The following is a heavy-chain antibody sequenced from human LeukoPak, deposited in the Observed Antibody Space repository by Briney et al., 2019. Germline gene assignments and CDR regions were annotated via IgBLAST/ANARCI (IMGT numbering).Heavy chain of an antibody. CDR2: ISGSGGST. J-gene: IGHJ4*02. Sequence: GGSLRLSCAASGFTFSSYAMSWVRQAPGKGLEWVSAISGSGGSTYYADSVKGRFTISRDNAKNSLYPQMNSLRAEDTAVYYCARDLASSPNYWGQGTLVTVSS. CDR3: ARDLASSPNY. V-gene: IGHV3-23*01. CDR1: GFTFSSYA.